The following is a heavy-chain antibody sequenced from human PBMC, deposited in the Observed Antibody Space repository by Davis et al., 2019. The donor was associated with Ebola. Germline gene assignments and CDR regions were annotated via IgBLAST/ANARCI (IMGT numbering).Heavy chain of an antibody. CDR1: GFRFSTYT. V-gene: IGHV3-48*01. Sequence: GESLKISCAGSGFRFSTYTMNWVRQAPGKGLEWISYISSSSTNKYYADSVKGRFTVSRDNAKNSLFLQMNSLRGEDAAVYYCARGGRWYDIMTEASLMDVWGQGTLVTVSS. CDR2: ISSSSTNK. CDR3: ARGGRWYDIMTEASLMDV. J-gene: IGHJ4*02. D-gene: IGHD3-9*01.